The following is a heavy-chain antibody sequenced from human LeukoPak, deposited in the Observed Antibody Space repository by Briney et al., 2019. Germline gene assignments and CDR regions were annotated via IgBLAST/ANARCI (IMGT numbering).Heavy chain of an antibody. CDR2: IRSKANNYAT. CDR3: TRTIAVAGSRYYYYYMDV. Sequence: GGSLRLSCAASAFTFSGSAIHWVRQASGKGLEWVGRIRSKANNYATAYAASVEGRFTISRDDSKSTAYLQMNSLKTEDTAVYYCTRTIAVAGSRYYYYYMDVWGKGTTVTVSS. V-gene: IGHV3-73*01. D-gene: IGHD6-19*01. J-gene: IGHJ6*03. CDR1: AFTFSGSA.